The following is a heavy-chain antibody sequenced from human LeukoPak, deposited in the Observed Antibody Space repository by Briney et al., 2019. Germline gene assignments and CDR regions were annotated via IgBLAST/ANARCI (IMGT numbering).Heavy chain of an antibody. CDR1: GYTFTGYY. D-gene: IGHD3-22*01. J-gene: IGHJ4*02. CDR2: INPNSGGT. Sequence: ASVKVSCKASGYTFTGYYMHWVRQAPGQGLEWMGWINPNSGGTNYAQRFQGRVTMTRDTSISTAYMELSRLRSDDTAVYYCARSPVREGTYYYDSSGYQRGFDYWGQGTLVTVSS. V-gene: IGHV1-2*02. CDR3: ARSPVREGTYYYDSSGYQRGFDY.